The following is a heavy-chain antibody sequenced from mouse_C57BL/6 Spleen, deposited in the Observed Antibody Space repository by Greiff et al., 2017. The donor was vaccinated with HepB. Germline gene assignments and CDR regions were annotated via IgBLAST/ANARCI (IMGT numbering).Heavy chain of an antibody. CDR1: VYTFNSYW. J-gene: IGHJ4*01. CDR2: IYPGNSDT. D-gene: IGHD1-1*01. V-gene: IGHV1-5*01. Sequence: LQQSGTVLARPGASVNMSCTTSVYTFNSYWMPWVQQRPGQGLEWIVSIYPGNSDTSYNQKFKDKAKLTAVTSASTAYMELSSLTNEDSAVYYCTRSTTVFPMDYWGQGTSVTVSS. CDR3: TRSTTVFPMDY.